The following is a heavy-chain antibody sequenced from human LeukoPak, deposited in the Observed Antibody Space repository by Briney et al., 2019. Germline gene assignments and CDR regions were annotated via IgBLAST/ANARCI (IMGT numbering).Heavy chain of an antibody. V-gene: IGHV1-58*02. Sequence: GASVKVSCKASGFTFSSSAMQWVRQARGQRLEWIGWIVVGSGNTNYAQKFQERVTITRDMSTSTAYMELSSLRSEDTAVYYCAAWGIAAAGRGPHFDYWGQGTLVTVSS. D-gene: IGHD6-13*01. CDR2: IVVGSGNT. CDR3: AAWGIAAAGRGPHFDY. J-gene: IGHJ4*02. CDR1: GFTFSSSA.